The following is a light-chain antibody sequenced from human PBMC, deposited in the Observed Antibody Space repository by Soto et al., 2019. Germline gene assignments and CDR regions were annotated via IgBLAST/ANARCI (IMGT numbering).Light chain of an antibody. Sequence: QSALTQPPSASGSPGQSVTISCTGTSRDVGGYNYVSWYQQHPGKAPKLMIYEVSKRPSGVPDRFSGSKSGNTASLTVAGLQDEDEADYYCSSYAGRNNLVFGGGTKLTVL. CDR1: SRDVGGYNY. CDR2: EVS. CDR3: SSYAGRNNLV. V-gene: IGLV2-8*01. J-gene: IGLJ2*01.